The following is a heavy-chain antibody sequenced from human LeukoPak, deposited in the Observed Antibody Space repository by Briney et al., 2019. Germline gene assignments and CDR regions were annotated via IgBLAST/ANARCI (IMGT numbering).Heavy chain of an antibody. CDR2: MNPNSGNT. Sequence: ASVKVSCKASGGTFSSYAINWVRQATGQGLEWMGWMNPNSGNTGYAQKFQGRVTMTRNTSISTAYMELSSLRSEDTAVYYCAIEGLTVGFDYWGQGTLVTVSS. J-gene: IGHJ4*02. V-gene: IGHV1-8*02. CDR1: GGTFSSYA. D-gene: IGHD4-11*01. CDR3: AIEGLTVGFDY.